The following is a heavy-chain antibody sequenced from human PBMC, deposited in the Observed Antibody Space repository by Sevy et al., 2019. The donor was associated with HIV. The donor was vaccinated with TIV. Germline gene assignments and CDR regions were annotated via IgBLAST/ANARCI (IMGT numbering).Heavy chain of an antibody. J-gene: IGHJ5*02. CDR1: GFSFSNFW. CDR2: IREDGREK. CDR3: ARWTLDGHRAKWFGP. Sequence: GGSLRLSCAVSGFSFSNFWMSWARQAPGKGLEWVADIREDGREKNYVDSVKGRFSISRDNAENSLYLQMSNVRVDDKAVYYCARWTLDGHRAKWFGPWGQGTLVTVSS. D-gene: IGHD5-12*01. V-gene: IGHV3-7*01.